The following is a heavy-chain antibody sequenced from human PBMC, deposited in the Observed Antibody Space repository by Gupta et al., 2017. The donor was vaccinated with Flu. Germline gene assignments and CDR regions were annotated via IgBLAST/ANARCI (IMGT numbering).Heavy chain of an antibody. CDR3: SRDLAVSYKVAGTNWFDP. D-gene: IGHD6-19*01. CDR2: IRRKTFGGTA. CDR1: GFTFPNYA. Sequence: EVPLVESVAGLVQPGRSLRLSCTASGFTFPNYAVHWFRQAAGKGLEWIGLIRRKTFGGTAEVAASVKGRFIIKRDDFTSIAYVEMNDRKTEDTAVYYCSRDLAVSYKVAGTNWFDPRGQGTRVTVAS. V-gene: IGHV3-49*03. J-gene: IGHJ5*02.